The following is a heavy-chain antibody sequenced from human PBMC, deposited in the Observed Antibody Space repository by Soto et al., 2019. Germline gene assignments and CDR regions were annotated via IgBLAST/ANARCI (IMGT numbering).Heavy chain of an antibody. CDR2: IYYSGST. CDR1: GGSISGGGGYY. V-gene: IGHV4-31*03. D-gene: IGHD6-6*01. Sequence: QVHLQESGPGLVKASQTLSLTCTVSGGSISGGGGYYWSWIRQHPGKGLEWIGYIYYSGSTYYNPSLKSRATISVDTSANQFSLKLSSVTAADTAVYYCARRASSGRDPFYFDYWGQGTLVAVSS. J-gene: IGHJ4*02. CDR3: ARRASSGRDPFYFDY.